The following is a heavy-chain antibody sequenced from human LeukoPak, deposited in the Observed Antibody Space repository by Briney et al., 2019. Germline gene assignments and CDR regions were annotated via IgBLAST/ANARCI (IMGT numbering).Heavy chain of an antibody. Sequence: PGGSLRLSCAASEFPFSTSGMNWFRQAPGKGLEWVSFIGSSSAPIYYADSVKGRFTISRDNSKNTLYLQMNSLRAEDTAVYYCAKGAHYSGSGNYRRGHYFDYWGQGTLVTVSS. CDR3: AKGAHYSGSGNYRRGHYFDY. V-gene: IGHV3-48*01. D-gene: IGHD3-10*01. CDR2: IGSSSAPI. CDR1: EFPFSTSG. J-gene: IGHJ4*02.